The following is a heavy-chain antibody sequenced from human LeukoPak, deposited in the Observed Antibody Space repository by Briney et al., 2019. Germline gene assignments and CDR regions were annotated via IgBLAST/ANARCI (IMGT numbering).Heavy chain of an antibody. J-gene: IGHJ4*02. D-gene: IGHD2-15*01. CDR2: ISHGGGET. CDR1: GFTFSSYG. V-gene: IGHV3-7*01. Sequence: GGSLRLSCTASGFTFSSYGMSWVRQAPGKGLEWVSNISHGGGETYYVDSVKGRVTTSRDNSKNSVYLQMSSLRVEDTAVYYCVRVGNIVGRVFDYWGQGTLVTVFS. CDR3: VRVGNIVGRVFDY.